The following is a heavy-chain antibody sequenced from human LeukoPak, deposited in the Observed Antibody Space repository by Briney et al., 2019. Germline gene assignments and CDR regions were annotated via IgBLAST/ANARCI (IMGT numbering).Heavy chain of an antibody. D-gene: IGHD4-17*01. CDR1: GGSFSGYY. CDR2: INHRGST. J-gene: IGHJ4*02. Sequence: TSETLSLTCAVYGGSFSGYYWSWIRQPPGKGLEWIGEINHRGSTNYNPSLKSRVTISVDTSKNQFSLKLSSVTAADTAVYYCARFAYGDYGYFDYWGQGTLVTVSS. V-gene: IGHV4-34*01. CDR3: ARFAYGDYGYFDY.